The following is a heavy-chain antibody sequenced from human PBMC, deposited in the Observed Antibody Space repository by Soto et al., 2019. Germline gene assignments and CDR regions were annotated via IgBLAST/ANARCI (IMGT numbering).Heavy chain of an antibody. Sequence: SETLSLTCAVYGGSFSGYYWSWIRQPPWKGLEWIGEINHSGSTNYNPSLKSRVTISVDTSKNQFSLKLSSVTAADTAVYYCARGRYYYDSSGYYDYRGQGTLVTVS. D-gene: IGHD3-22*01. CDR1: GGSFSGYY. V-gene: IGHV4-34*01. J-gene: IGHJ4*02. CDR2: INHSGST. CDR3: ARGRYYYDSSGYYDY.